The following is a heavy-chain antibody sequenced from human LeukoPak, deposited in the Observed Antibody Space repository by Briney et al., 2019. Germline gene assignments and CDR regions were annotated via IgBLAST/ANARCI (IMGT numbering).Heavy chain of an antibody. Sequence: GGSLRLSCAASGFTFSSYAMHWVRQAPGKGLEWVAVISYDGSNKYYADSVKGRFTISRDNSKNTLYLQMNSLRAEDTAVYYCAKSTLTPIAVAGDFDYWGQGTLVTVSS. CDR3: AKSTLTPIAVAGDFDY. D-gene: IGHD6-19*01. V-gene: IGHV3-30-3*02. CDR1: GFTFSSYA. CDR2: ISYDGSNK. J-gene: IGHJ4*02.